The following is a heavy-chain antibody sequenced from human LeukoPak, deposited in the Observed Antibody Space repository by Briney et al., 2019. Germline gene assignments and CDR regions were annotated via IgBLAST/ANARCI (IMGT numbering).Heavy chain of an antibody. CDR2: INSDGSST. CDR3: ASLYDFWSGSPDY. V-gene: IGHV3-74*01. CDR1: GFTFSSYW. Sequence: GGSLRLSCAASGFTFSSYWMHWVRQAPGKGLVWVSRINSDGSSTSYADSVKGRFTISRENAKNTLYLQMNSLRAEDTAVYYCASLYDFWSGSPDYWGQGTLVTVSS. J-gene: IGHJ4*02. D-gene: IGHD3-3*01.